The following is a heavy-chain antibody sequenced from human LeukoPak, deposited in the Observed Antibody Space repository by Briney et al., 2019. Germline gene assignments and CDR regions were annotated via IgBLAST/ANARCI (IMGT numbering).Heavy chain of an antibody. V-gene: IGHV1-2*02. CDR1: GYTFTDYY. J-gene: IGHJ5*02. CDR3: ARVVDYYGSGTSYSLDT. CDR2: INPNSGDT. Sequence: AAVKVSCKASGYTFTDYYMHWVRQAPGQGLEWMAWINPNSGDTNYAQKFQGRVTLTRDTSITTAYMELSWPRSDDTAVYFCARVVDYYGSGTSYSLDTWGQGTLVTVSS. D-gene: IGHD3-10*01.